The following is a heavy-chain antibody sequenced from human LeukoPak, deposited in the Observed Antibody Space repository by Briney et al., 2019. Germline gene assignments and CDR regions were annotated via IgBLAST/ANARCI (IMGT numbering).Heavy chain of an antibody. V-gene: IGHV3-15*01. CDR2: IKSKTDGGTT. CDR3: AKDYGVVPTLPIDY. D-gene: IGHD2-2*01. CDR1: GFTFSNAW. J-gene: IGHJ4*02. Sequence: PGGSLRLSCAASGFTFSNAWMSWVRQAPGKGLEWVGRIKSKTDGGTTDYAAPVKGRFTISRDDSKNTLYLQMNSLRAEDTAVYYCAKDYGVVPTLPIDYWGQGTLVTVSS.